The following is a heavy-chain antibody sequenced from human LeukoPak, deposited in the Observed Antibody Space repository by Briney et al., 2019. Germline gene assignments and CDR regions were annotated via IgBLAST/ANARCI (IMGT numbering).Heavy chain of an antibody. V-gene: IGHV3-23*01. CDR1: GFTFSSYA. CDR2: IRGSGGST. J-gene: IGHJ4*02. D-gene: IGHD5-12*01. CDR3: ARSTVATNFDY. Sequence: PGGSLRLSCADSGFTFSSYAMSRVRQAPGKGLEWVSDIRGSGGSTYYADSEKGRFTISRDNSKNTLYLQMNSLRAEDTAAYYCARSTVATNFDYGGEGTLVTVS.